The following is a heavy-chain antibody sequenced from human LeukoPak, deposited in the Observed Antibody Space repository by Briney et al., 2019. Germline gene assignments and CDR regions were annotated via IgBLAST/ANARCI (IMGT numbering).Heavy chain of an antibody. D-gene: IGHD3-22*01. CDR1: GYTFTGYY. J-gene: IGHJ4*02. CDR2: IIPILGIA. V-gene: IGHV1-69*04. Sequence: RASVKVSCKASGYTFTGYYMHWVRQAPGQGLEWMGRIIPILGIANYAQKFQGRVTITADKSTSTAYMELSSLRSEDTAVYYCARDRDDSSGYYYVYPDYWGQGTLVTVSS. CDR3: ARDRDDSSGYYYVYPDY.